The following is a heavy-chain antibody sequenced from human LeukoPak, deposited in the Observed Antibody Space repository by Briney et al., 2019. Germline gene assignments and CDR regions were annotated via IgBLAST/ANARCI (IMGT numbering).Heavy chain of an antibody. CDR3: ARRGGSGRAFDY. D-gene: IGHD1-26*01. Sequence: SETLSLTCSVSGAAISGGTYYWGWIRQPPGKGLEWIGSIYYTGSTYDNPSLKSRVTISVDTSKNQFSLKLSSVTAADTAVYYCARRGGSGRAFDYWGQGTLVTVSS. V-gene: IGHV4-39*01. CDR2: IYYTGST. CDR1: GAAISGGTYY. J-gene: IGHJ4*02.